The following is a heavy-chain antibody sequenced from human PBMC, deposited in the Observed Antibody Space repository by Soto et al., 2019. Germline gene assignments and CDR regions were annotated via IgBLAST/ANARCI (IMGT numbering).Heavy chain of an antibody. Sequence: QVQLVQSGAEVKKPGASVKVSCKASGYTFTSYYMHWVRQAPGQGLEWMGIINPSGGSTSYAQKFQGRVTMTRDTSTSTVYMELSSLRSEDTAVYYCARGRERGIGELWDDPMDVWGQGTTVTVSS. D-gene: IGHD2-21*01. V-gene: IGHV1-46*01. CDR2: INPSGGST. J-gene: IGHJ6*02. CDR3: ARGRERGIGELWDDPMDV. CDR1: GYTFTSYY.